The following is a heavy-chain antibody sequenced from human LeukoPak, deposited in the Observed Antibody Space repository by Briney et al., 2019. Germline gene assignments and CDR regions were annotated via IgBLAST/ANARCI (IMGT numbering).Heavy chain of an antibody. CDR1: GFTFSNAW. CDR2: IKSKTERGTI. J-gene: IGHJ4*02. V-gene: IGHV3-15*01. D-gene: IGHD3-16*02. CDR3: TTLTYGGVIVFDY. Sequence: GGSLRLSCAAYGFTFSNAWMSWVRQAPGKGLEWVGRIKSKTERGTIDYAAPVEGRFTISRDDSKNTLYLQLSSLKTEDTGVYYCTTLTYGGVIVFDYWGQGTLVTVSS.